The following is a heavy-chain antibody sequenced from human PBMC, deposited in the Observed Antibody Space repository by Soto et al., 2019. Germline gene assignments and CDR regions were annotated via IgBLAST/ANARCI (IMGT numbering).Heavy chain of an antibody. CDR3: ARDVAAADLPYYYYGMDV. CDR2: IWYDGSNK. D-gene: IGHD6-13*01. CDR1: GFTFSSYG. V-gene: IGHV3-33*01. J-gene: IGHJ6*02. Sequence: GGSLRLSCAASGFTFSSYGMHWVRQAPGKGLEWVAVIWYDGSNKYYADSVKGRFTISRDNSKNTLYLQMNSLRAEDTAVYYCARDVAAADLPYYYYGMDVWGQGTTVTVSS.